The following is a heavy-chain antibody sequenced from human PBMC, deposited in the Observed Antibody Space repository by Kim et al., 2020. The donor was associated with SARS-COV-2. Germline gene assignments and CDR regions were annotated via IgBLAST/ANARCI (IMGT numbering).Heavy chain of an antibody. V-gene: IGHV4-59*13. J-gene: IGHJ3*02. D-gene: IGHD3-22*01. CDR1: GGSISSYY. Sequence: SETLSLTCTVSGGSISSYYWSWIRQPPGKGLEWIGYIYYSGSTNYNPSLKSRVTISVDTSKNQFSLKLSSVTAADTAVYYCARGLLDYDSSGYYFAFDIWGQGTMVTVSS. CDR2: IYYSGST. CDR3: ARGLLDYDSSGYYFAFDI.